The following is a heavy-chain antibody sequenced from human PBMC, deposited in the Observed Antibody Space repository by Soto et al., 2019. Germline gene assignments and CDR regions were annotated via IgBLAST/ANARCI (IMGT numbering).Heavy chain of an antibody. V-gene: IGHV4-39*07. CDR1: GGSISSSSYY. D-gene: IGHD6-13*01. CDR2: IYYSGST. CDR3: ARGYSSFDYYYYMDV. J-gene: IGHJ6*03. Sequence: SETLSLTCTVSGGSISSSSYYWGWIRQPPGKGLEWIGSIYYSGSTYYNPSLKSRVTISVDTSKNQFSLKLSSVTAADTAVYYCARGYSSFDYYYYMDVWGKGTTVTVSS.